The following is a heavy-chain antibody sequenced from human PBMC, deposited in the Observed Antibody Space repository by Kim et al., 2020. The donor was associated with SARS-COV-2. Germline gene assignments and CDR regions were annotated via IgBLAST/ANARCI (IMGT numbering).Heavy chain of an antibody. J-gene: IGHJ4*02. V-gene: IGHV1-69*13. Sequence: SVKVSCKASGGTFSSYAISWVRQAPGQGLEWMGGIIPIFGTANYAQKFQGRVTITADESTSTAYMELSSLRSEDTAVYYCARDILGYCSGGSCSTETKNDYWGQGTLVTVSS. CDR1: GGTFSSYA. CDR3: ARDILGYCSGGSCSTETKNDY. CDR2: IIPIFGTA. D-gene: IGHD2-15*01.